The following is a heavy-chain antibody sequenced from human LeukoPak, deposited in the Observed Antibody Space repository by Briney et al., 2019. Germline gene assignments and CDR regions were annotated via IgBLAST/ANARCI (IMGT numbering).Heavy chain of an antibody. D-gene: IGHD6-19*01. CDR1: GGSISSYY. Sequence: PSETLSLTCTVSGGSISSYYWSWIRQPPGKGLEWIGYIYYSRSTNYNPSLKSRVTISVDTSKNQFSLKLSSVTAADTAVYYCARLGYRQWLAPYYFDYWGQGTLVTVSS. CDR3: ARLGYRQWLAPYYFDY. J-gene: IGHJ4*02. CDR2: IYYSRST. V-gene: IGHV4-59*08.